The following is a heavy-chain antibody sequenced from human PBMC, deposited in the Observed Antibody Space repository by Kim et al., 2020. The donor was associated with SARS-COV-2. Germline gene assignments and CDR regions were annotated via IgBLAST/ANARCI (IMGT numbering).Heavy chain of an antibody. CDR2: ISYDGSNK. J-gene: IGHJ4*02. Sequence: GGSLRLSCAASGFTFSSYAMHWVRQAPGKGLEWVAVISYDGSNKYYADSVKGRFTISRDNSKNTLYLQMNSLRAEDTAVYYCARDMEYSSSLNFDYWGQGTLVTVSS. CDR1: GFTFSSYA. CDR3: ARDMEYSSSLNFDY. D-gene: IGHD6-13*01. V-gene: IGHV3-30*04.